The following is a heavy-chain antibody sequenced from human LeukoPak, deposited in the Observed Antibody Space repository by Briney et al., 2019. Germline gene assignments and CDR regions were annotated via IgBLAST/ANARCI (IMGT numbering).Heavy chain of an antibody. V-gene: IGHV1-2*02. CDR3: AADNTGNPPYDP. CDR2: INVNSGAT. J-gene: IGHJ5*02. CDR1: GYTFTGYF. D-gene: IGHD2-8*02. Sequence: ASVRVSCKASGYTFTGYFMHWVRQAPGQGLEWMGWINVNSGATKYAQKFQGRVTMTRDTSVSTAYMDLSSLRSDDTAVYYCAADNTGNPPYDPWGQGPLVTVSS.